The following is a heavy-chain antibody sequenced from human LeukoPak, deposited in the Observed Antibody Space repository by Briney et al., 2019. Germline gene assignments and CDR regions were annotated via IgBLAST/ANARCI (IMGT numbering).Heavy chain of an antibody. CDR3: ARAGRDYYDSSGHFDY. Sequence: PSETLSLTCTVSGGSISSYYWSWIRQPPGKGLEWIGYIYYSGSTNYNPSLKSRVTISVDTSKNQFSLKLSSVTAADTAVYYCARAGRDYYDSSGHFDYWGQGTLVTVSS. J-gene: IGHJ4*02. CDR2: IYYSGST. V-gene: IGHV4-59*01. D-gene: IGHD3-22*01. CDR1: GGSISSYY.